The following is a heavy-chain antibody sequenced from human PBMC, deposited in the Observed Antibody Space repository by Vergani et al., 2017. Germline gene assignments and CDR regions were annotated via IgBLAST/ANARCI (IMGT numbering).Heavy chain of an antibody. D-gene: IGHD2-2*02. J-gene: IGHJ4*02. Sequence: QVQLVGSGGGVVQPGTSLRLSCVVSGFALNRHAMYWVRQAPGKGLEWVVGISFDGTNEYYPDLVKGRFTISRDIAKNTLYLQVRSLRLEDTGVYHCVRDRGLCAGGRCYTEAWDYWGQGTPVTVSS. CDR3: VRDRGLCAGGRCYTEAWDY. CDR2: ISFDGTNE. V-gene: IGHV3-30-3*01. CDR1: GFALNRHA.